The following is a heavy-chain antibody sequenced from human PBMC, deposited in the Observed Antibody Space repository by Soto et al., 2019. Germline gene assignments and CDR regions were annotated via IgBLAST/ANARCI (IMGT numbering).Heavy chain of an antibody. CDR1: GFTFSRYA. V-gene: IGHV3-30-3*01. D-gene: IGHD1-1*01. CDR3: ARVSTQIELDPNGCFDY. CDR2: ISYDGSNK. Sequence: SVILCCADSGFTFSRYAMHWVRQAPGKGLEWVAVISYDGSNKYYADSVKGRFTISRDNSKNTLYLQMNSLRAEDTAVYYCARVSTQIELDPNGCFDYCGQ. J-gene: IGHJ4*02.